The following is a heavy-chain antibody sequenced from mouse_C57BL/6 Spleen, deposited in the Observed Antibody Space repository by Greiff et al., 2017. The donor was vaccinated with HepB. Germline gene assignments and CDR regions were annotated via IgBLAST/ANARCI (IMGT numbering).Heavy chain of an antibody. Sequence: EVQWVESGGGLVKPGGSLKLSCAASGFTFSSYTMSWVRQTPEKRLEWVATISGGGGNTYYPDSVKGRFTISRDNAKNTLYLQMSSLRSEDTALYYCARQGGDGYLAYWGQGTLVTVSA. CDR3: ARQGGDGYLAY. CDR2: ISGGGGNT. V-gene: IGHV5-9*01. CDR1: GFTFSSYT. D-gene: IGHD2-3*01. J-gene: IGHJ3*01.